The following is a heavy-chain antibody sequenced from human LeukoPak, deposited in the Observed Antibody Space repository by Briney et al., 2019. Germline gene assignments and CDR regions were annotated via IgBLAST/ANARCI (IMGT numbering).Heavy chain of an antibody. CDR2: IIPIFGTA. V-gene: IGHV1-69*13. CDR1: GGTFSSYA. CDR3: ARWIRDAEITRSYWFDP. D-gene: IGHD1-14*01. J-gene: IGHJ5*02. Sequence: SVKVSCKASGGTFSSYAISWVRQAPGQGLEWMGGIIPIFGTANYAQKFQGRVTITADESTSTAYMELSSLRSEDTAVYYCARWIRDAEITRSYWFDPWGQGTPVTVSS.